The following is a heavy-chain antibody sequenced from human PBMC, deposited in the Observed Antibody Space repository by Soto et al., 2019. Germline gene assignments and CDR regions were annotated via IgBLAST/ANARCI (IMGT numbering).Heavy chain of an antibody. CDR1: GFTFSSYW. J-gene: IGHJ5*02. Sequence: GGSLRLSCAASGFTFSSYWMSWVRQAPGKGLEWVANIKQDGSEKYYVDSVKGRFTISRDNAKNSLYLQMNSLRAEDTAVYYCAREGSWPKENWFDPWGQGTLVTVSS. CDR3: AREGSWPKENWFDP. CDR2: IKQDGSEK. V-gene: IGHV3-7*03. D-gene: IGHD6-13*01.